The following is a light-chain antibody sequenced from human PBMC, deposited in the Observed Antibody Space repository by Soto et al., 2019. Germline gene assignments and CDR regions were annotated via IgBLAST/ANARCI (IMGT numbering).Light chain of an antibody. Sequence: DIQMTQSPSSLSASVGDRVTITCRASQGISNFLAWYQHKPGKVPKLLIYAASTLRSGVPSRFSGSGSGTAFTLTISSLQPEDVATYYCQKYKSAPSLTFGGGTKVEIK. CDR2: AAS. CDR3: QKYKSAPSLT. CDR1: QGISNF. J-gene: IGKJ4*01. V-gene: IGKV1-27*01.